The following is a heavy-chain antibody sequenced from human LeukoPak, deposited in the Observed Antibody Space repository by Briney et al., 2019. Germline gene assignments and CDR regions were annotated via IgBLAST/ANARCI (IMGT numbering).Heavy chain of an antibody. CDR2: MSGTSGRT. Sequence: PGGSLRLSCAASGFTLSSYGMSWVRQAPGKGLEWVSSMSGTSGRTYYADSVKGRFTISRDNSKNTLYLQMNSLRAEDTAVYYCAKVGGFGGSLTDYWGQGTLVTVSS. CDR1: GFTLSSYG. CDR3: AKVGGFGGSLTDY. V-gene: IGHV3-23*01. D-gene: IGHD1-26*01. J-gene: IGHJ4*02.